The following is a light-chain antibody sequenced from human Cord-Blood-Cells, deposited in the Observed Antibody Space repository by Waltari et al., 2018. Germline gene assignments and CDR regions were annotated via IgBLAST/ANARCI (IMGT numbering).Light chain of an antibody. J-gene: IGLJ3*02. Sequence: QSALTQPASVSGSPGQSITISCTGTSSDVGSYKLVSWYQQHPGKAPNLMIYEGSKRPSGVSNRFSGSKSGNTASLTISGLQAEDEADYYCCSYAGSSTSWVFGGGTKLTVL. CDR3: CSYAGSSTSWV. V-gene: IGLV2-23*01. CDR1: SSDVGSYKL. CDR2: EGS.